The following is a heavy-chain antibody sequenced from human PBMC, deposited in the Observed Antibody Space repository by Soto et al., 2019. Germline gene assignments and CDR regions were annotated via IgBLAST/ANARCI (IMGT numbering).Heavy chain of an antibody. CDR2: ISSSSSYI. CDR3: ARSYCSSTSCYPGAFDI. D-gene: IGHD2-2*01. CDR1: GFTFSSYS. V-gene: IGHV3-21*01. Sequence: PGGSLRLSCAASGFTFSSYSMNWVRQAPGKGLEWVSSISSSSSYIYYADSVKGRFTISRDNAKNSLYLQMNSLRAEDTAVYYCARSYCSSTSCYPGAFDIWGQGTMVTVSS. J-gene: IGHJ3*02.